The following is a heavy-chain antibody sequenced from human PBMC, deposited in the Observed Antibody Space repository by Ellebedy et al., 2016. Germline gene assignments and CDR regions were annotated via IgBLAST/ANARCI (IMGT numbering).Heavy chain of an antibody. Sequence: SETLSLTXTVSGGSISSYFWSWIRQPPGKGLEWIGYIYYSGSSNYNPSLKSRVTISVDTSKNQFSLKLSSVTAADTAVYYCARCSSWYGFWGQGTLVTVSS. D-gene: IGHD6-13*01. CDR3: ARCSSWYGF. CDR1: GGSISSYF. J-gene: IGHJ4*02. V-gene: IGHV4-59*01. CDR2: IYYSGSS.